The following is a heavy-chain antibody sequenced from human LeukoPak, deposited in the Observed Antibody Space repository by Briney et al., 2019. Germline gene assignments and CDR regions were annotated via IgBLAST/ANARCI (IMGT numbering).Heavy chain of an antibody. J-gene: IGHJ4*02. CDR2: ISSSSSYI. CDR1: GLTFSSYN. D-gene: IGHD3-22*01. V-gene: IGHV3-21*01. Sequence: GGSLRLSCAASGLTFSSYNMNWVRQAPGKGLEWVSYISSSSSYIYYADSVKGRFTISRDNAKKSLYLQMNSLRAEDTAVYYCAREGFGYSQYYFDYWGQGTLLTVSS. CDR3: AREGFGYSQYYFDY.